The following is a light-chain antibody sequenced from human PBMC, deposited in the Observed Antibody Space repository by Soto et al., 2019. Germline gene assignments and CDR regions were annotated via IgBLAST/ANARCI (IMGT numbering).Light chain of an antibody. V-gene: IGLV4-60*02. Sequence: QSVLTQSSSASASLGSSVKLTCTLSSGHRNSIITWHQQQPGKAPRYLMKVESTGTYNRGSGTPDRFSGSSSGADRYLTISNLHFEDEADYYCETWDRNTRVFGGGTKVTVL. J-gene: IGLJ3*02. CDR2: VESTGTY. CDR1: SGHRNSI. CDR3: ETWDRNTRV.